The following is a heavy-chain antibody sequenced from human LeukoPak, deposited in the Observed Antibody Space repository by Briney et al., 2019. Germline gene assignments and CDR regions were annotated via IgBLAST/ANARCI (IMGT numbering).Heavy chain of an antibody. V-gene: IGHV1-18*01. CDR3: ARDPTSIAARPSEYFQH. CDR2: ISAYNGNT. Sequence: ASVKVSCKASGYTFTSYGISWVRQAPGQGLEWMGWISAYNGNTNYAQKLQGRVTMTTDTSTSTAYMELRSLRSDDTAVYYCARDPTSIAARPSEYFQHWGQGTLVTVSS. CDR1: GYTFTSYG. D-gene: IGHD6-6*01. J-gene: IGHJ1*01.